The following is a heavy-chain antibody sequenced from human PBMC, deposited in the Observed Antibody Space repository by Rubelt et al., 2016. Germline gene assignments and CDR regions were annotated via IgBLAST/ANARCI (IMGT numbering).Heavy chain of an antibody. CDR2: IYYSGST. Sequence: QVQLQESGPGLVKPSETLSLTCTVSGGSISSSSYYWGWIRQPPGKGLEWIGSIYYSGSTYYNPSLKSRVTISVDTSKNQFSLKLSSVSAADTAVYYCARDGITGTYQLFDYWGQGTLVTVSS. D-gene: IGHD1-7*01. CDR1: GGSISSSSYY. V-gene: IGHV4-39*07. CDR3: ARDGITGTYQLFDY. J-gene: IGHJ4*02.